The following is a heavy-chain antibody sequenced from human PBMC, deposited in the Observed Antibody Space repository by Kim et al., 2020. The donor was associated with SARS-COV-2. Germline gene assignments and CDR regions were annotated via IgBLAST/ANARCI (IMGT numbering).Heavy chain of an antibody. CDR1: GDRVSSNSAA. J-gene: IGHJ6*02. Sequence: SQTLSLTCAISGDRVSSNSAAWNWIRQSPSRGLEWLGRTYYRSKWYNDYAVSVKSRITINPDTSKNQFSLQLNSVTPEDTAVYYCARAVWKDRGVSNYYYGMDVWGQGTTVTVSS. CDR3: ARAVWKDRGVSNYYYGMDV. CDR2: TYYRSKWYN. D-gene: IGHD3-10*01. V-gene: IGHV6-1*01.